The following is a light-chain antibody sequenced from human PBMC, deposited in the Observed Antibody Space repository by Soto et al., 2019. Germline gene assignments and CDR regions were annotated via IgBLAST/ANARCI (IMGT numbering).Light chain of an antibody. J-gene: IGKJ1*01. Sequence: IVMTQSPATLSGSPVERASLSCRASRGSSSNLAWYQQKPGQAPRLLIYDASTRATGIPARFSGSGSGTDCTLTISSLEPEDFAVYYCQQRSDWPRTFGQGTKVDIK. CDR1: RGSSSN. CDR3: QQRSDWPRT. V-gene: IGKV3-11*01. CDR2: DAS.